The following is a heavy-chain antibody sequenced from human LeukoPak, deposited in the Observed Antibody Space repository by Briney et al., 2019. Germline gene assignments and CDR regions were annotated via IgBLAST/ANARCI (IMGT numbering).Heavy chain of an antibody. D-gene: IGHD5-18*01. CDR3: ATGPHTALDH. Sequence: SETLSLTCTVSGGSINSYYWSWIRQPPGKGLEWIGYISYTGTTIYNPSPKTRVTISVDTSNQFSLNLSSVTAADTAMYYCATGPHTALDHWGQGTLVTVSS. CDR2: ISYTGTT. V-gene: IGHV4-59*08. CDR1: GGSINSYY. J-gene: IGHJ5*02.